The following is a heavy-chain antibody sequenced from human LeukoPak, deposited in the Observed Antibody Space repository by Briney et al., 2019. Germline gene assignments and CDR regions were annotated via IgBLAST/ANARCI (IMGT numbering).Heavy chain of an antibody. V-gene: IGHV1-18*01. CDR3: ARVLRSGWAQRGDYYYYGMDV. CDR1: GYTFTSYG. D-gene: IGHD6-19*01. Sequence: ASVKVSCKASGYTFTSYGISWGRQAPGQGLEWMGWISAYNGNTNYAQKLQGRVTMTTDASTSTAYMELRSLRSDDTAVYYCARVLRSGWAQRGDYYYYGMDVWGQGTTVTVSS. J-gene: IGHJ6*02. CDR2: ISAYNGNT.